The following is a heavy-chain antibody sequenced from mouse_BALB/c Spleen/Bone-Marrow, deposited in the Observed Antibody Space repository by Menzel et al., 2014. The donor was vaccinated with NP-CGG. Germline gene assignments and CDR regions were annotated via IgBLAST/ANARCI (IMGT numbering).Heavy chain of an antibody. D-gene: IGHD2-1*01. J-gene: IGHJ4*01. CDR2: IDPENGDT. CDR1: GFNIKDYY. Sequence: VQLQQPEAELVRSGASVKLSCTASGFNIKDYYMHWVKQRPEQGLEWIGWIDPENGDTEYAPKFQGKATMTADTSSNTAYLQLSSLTSEDTAVYYCNGNYYAMDYWGQGTSVTVSS. V-gene: IGHV14-4*02. CDR3: NGNYYAMDY.